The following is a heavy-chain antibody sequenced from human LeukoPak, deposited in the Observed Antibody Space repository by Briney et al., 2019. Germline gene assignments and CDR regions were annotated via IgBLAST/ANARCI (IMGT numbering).Heavy chain of an antibody. CDR3: AGGLLWLGEDINWFDP. CDR2: ISSDSSDI. J-gene: IGHJ5*02. CDR1: GFSFSSYS. Sequence: GGSLRLSCAASGFSFSSYSMNWVRQAPGKGLEWVSSISSDSSDIFHADSVKGRFTISRDNAKNSLFLQMNSLRAEDTAVYYCAGGLLWLGEDINWFDPWGQGTLVTVSS. D-gene: IGHD3-10*01. V-gene: IGHV3-21*04.